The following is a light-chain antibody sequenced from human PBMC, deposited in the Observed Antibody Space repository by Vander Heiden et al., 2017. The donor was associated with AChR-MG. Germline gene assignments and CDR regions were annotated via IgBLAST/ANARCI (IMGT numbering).Light chain of an antibody. CDR1: QSVSSY. CDR3: QQRSNRPPGLT. V-gene: IGKV3-11*01. CDR2: DAS. J-gene: IGKJ4*01. Sequence: EIVLTQSPATLSLSPGERATLSCRASQSVSSYFAWYQQKPGQAPRLLIYDASNRATGIPARFSGSGSGTDFTLTISSLEPEDFAVYYCQQRSNRPPGLTFGGGTKVEIK.